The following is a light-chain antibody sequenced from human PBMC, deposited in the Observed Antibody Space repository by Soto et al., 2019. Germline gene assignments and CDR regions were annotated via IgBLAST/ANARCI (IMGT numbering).Light chain of an antibody. CDR3: QQYVKSPPSWT. V-gene: IGKV3-20*01. J-gene: IGKJ1*01. CDR2: DAS. Sequence: ETVLTQSPGTLSLSPGERATLSCRASQSVSSSYLAWYQQQSGQAPRLLIYDASSRATGIPDRFSGSGSGTVFTLTISRLEPADFAVYYCQQYVKSPPSWTFGQGTKVEIK. CDR1: QSVSSSY.